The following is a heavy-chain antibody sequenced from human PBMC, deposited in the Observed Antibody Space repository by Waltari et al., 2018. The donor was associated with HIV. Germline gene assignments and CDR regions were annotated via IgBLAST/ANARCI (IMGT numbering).Heavy chain of an antibody. CDR3: ATIAVAGTYYYYGMDV. CDR1: GFTFSSYA. Sequence: EVQLLESGGGLVQPGGSLRLSCAASGFTFSSYAMSWVRQAPGKGLEWVSAISGSGGSTYYADSVKGRFTISRDNSKNTLYLQMNSLRAEDTAVYYCATIAVAGTYYYYGMDVWGQGTTVTVSS. V-gene: IGHV3-23*01. D-gene: IGHD6-19*01. CDR2: ISGSGGST. J-gene: IGHJ6*02.